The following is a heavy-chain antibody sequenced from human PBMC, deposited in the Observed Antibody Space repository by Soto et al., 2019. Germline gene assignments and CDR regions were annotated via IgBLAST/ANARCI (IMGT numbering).Heavy chain of an antibody. D-gene: IGHD3-10*01. V-gene: IGHV4-38-2*01. CDR3: ARVRRIGMSGSPGDS. Sequence: SETLSLTCDVSGYAISSGFYWAWIRQPPGKRLEWIGNIYFTGTTSYNPSLKTRVTMSVDTSKNQFSLRLSSVTAADTAVFYCARVRRIGMSGSPGDSGGQGTQVTVSS. J-gene: IGHJ4*02. CDR1: GYAISSGFY. CDR2: IYFTGTT.